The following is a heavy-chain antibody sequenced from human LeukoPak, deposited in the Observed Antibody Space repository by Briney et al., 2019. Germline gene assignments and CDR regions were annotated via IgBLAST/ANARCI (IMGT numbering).Heavy chain of an antibody. CDR3: ARSLGATRAFDI. CDR1: GGSFSGYY. J-gene: IGHJ3*02. CDR2: INHSGST. V-gene: IGHV4-34*01. D-gene: IGHD1-26*01. Sequence: SETLSLTCAVYGGSFSGYYWSWIRQPPGKGLEWIGEINHSGSTNYNPSLKSRVTISVDTSKNQFSLKLRSVTAAGTAVYYCARSLGATRAFDIWGQGTMVTVSS.